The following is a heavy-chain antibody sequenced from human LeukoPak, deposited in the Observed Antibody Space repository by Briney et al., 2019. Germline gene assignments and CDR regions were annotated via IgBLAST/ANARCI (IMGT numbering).Heavy chain of an antibody. D-gene: IGHD4-17*01. CDR2: IYSGGST. Sequence: ETGGSLRLSCAASGFTVSSNYMSWVRQAPGKGLEWVSVIYSGGSTYYADSVKGRFTISRDNSKNTLYLQMNSLRAEDTAVYYCAKVSMTTVTTDGDYYYYYYMDVWGKGTTVTVSS. V-gene: IGHV3-53*05. CDR1: GFTVSSNY. J-gene: IGHJ6*03. CDR3: AKVSMTTVTTDGDYYYYYYMDV.